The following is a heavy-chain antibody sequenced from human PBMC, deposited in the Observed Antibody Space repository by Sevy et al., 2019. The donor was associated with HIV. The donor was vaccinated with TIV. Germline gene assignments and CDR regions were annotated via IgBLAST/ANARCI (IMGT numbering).Heavy chain of an antibody. D-gene: IGHD2-8*01. Sequence: GGSPRLSCAASGFTFGNHAIHWVRQAPGKGLEWVAIISFDGRNEHYAGSVKGRFTISRDNSKKTVYLQMTNLRSEDAAVYYCARDHCTDGVCFRSGYFDYWGQGTLVTVSS. CDR2: ISFDGRNE. J-gene: IGHJ4*01. V-gene: IGHV3-30*04. CDR3: ARDHCTDGVCFRSGYFDY. CDR1: GFTFGNHA.